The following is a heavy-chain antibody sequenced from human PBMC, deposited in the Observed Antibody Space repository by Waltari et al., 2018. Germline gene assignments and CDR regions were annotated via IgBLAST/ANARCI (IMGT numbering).Heavy chain of an antibody. CDR1: GFTFSSYG. V-gene: IGHV3-33*01. CDR2: IWYDGSNK. J-gene: IGHJ4*02. Sequence: VQLVESGGGVVQPGRSLRLSCAASGFTFSSYGMHWVRQAPGKGLEWVAVIWYDGSNKYYADSVKGRFTISRGNSKNTLYLQMNSLRAEDTAVYYCAREALYCTNGVCYFGYYFDYWGQGTLVTVSS. D-gene: IGHD2-8*01. CDR3: AREALYCTNGVCYFGYYFDY.